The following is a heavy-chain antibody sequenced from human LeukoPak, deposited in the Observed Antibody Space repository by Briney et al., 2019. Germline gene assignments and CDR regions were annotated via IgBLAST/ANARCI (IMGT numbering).Heavy chain of an antibody. CDR3: ARGPVWGGYYNIDY. Sequence: GGSLRLSCAASGFTFSSYSMNWVRQAPGKGLEWVSSISSSSSYIYYADSVKGRSTISRDNAKNSLYLQMNSLRAEETAVYYCARGPVWGGYYNIDYWGQGTLVTVSS. CDR2: ISSSSSYI. D-gene: IGHD3-3*01. V-gene: IGHV3-21*01. CDR1: GFTFSSYS. J-gene: IGHJ4*02.